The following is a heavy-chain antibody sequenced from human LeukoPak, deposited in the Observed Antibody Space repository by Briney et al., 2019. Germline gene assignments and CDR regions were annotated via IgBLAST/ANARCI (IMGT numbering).Heavy chain of an antibody. CDR2: FGTRSTSV. J-gene: IGHJ4*02. CDR3: AREVSEGFDF. D-gene: IGHD3-22*01. Sequence: GSLRLSCTASGFTFSGYSMNWIRQAPGKGLEWVSFFGTRSTSVYHAGSVKGRFAISRDNAKNSLYLQMNSLRAEDTALYYCAREVSEGFDFWGQGTLVTVSS. CDR1: GFTFSGYS. V-gene: IGHV3-21*01.